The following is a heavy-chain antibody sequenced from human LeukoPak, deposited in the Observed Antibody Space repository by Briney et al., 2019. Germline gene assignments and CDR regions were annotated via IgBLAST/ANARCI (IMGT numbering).Heavy chain of an antibody. J-gene: IGHJ4*02. Sequence: PSETLSLTCTVSGGSISSYYWSWIRQPPGKGLEWIGYIYYSGSTNYNPSLKSRVTISVDTSKNQFSLKLSSVTAADTAVYYYAREGGYSSGWFPFDYWGQGTLVTVSS. CDR2: IYYSGST. D-gene: IGHD6-19*01. V-gene: IGHV4-59*01. CDR3: AREGGYSSGWFPFDY. CDR1: GGSISSYY.